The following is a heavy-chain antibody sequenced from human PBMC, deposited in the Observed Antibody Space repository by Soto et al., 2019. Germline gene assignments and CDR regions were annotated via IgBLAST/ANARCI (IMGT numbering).Heavy chain of an antibody. CDR1: GDSITNNKW. CDR2: IYHRGNT. J-gene: IGHJ4*02. D-gene: IGHD5-12*01. Sequence: PSETLSLTCSVSGDSITNNKWWSWVRQPPGKGLEWIGYIYHRGNTYYTPSLKSRLIISVDTSRNQFSLNLGSVTAADTAVYYCARRDGFNLPYFDQWGQGTLVTVSS. V-gene: IGHV4-30-4*01. CDR3: ARRDGFNLPYFDQ.